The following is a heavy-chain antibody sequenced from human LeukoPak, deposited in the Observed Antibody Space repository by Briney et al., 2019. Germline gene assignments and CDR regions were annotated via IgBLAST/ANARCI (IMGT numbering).Heavy chain of an antibody. D-gene: IGHD5-18*01. CDR3: AKSDTAMVVIDY. V-gene: IGHV3-30*18. J-gene: IGHJ4*02. CDR2: ISYDGSNK. Sequence: GGSLRLSCAASGFTFSSYWMSWVRQAPGKGLEWVAVISYDGSNKYYADSVKGRFTISRDNSKNTLYLQMNSLRAEDTAVYYCAKSDTAMVVIDYWGQGTLVTVSS. CDR1: GFTFSSYW.